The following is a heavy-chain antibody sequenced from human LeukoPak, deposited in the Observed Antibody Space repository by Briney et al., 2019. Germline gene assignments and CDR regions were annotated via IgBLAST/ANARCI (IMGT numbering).Heavy chain of an antibody. V-gene: IGHV1-18*01. D-gene: IGHD3-9*01. J-gene: IGHJ3*02. CDR3: ARDLSILTGYYDAFDI. Sequence: ASVNVSCKASGYTFTSYGISWVRQAPGQGLEWMGWISAYNGNTNYARKLQGRVTMTTDTSTSTAYMELRSLRSDDTAVYYCARDLSILTGYYDAFDIWGQGTMVTVSS. CDR2: ISAYNGNT. CDR1: GYTFTSYG.